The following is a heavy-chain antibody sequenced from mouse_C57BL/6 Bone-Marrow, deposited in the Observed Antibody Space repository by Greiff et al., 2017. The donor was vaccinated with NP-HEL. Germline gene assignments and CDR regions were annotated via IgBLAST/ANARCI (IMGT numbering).Heavy chain of an antibody. CDR1: GYTFTSYW. V-gene: IGHV1-61*01. CDR3: ARSPLGPFDY. CDR2: IYPSDSET. J-gene: IGHJ2*01. Sequence: QVQLKQSGAELVRPGSSVKLSCKASGYTFTSYWMDWVKQRPGQGLEWIGNIYPSDSETHYNQKFKDKATLTVDKSSSTAYMQLSSLTSEDSAVYYCARSPLGPFDYWGQGTTLTVSS. D-gene: IGHD6-1*01.